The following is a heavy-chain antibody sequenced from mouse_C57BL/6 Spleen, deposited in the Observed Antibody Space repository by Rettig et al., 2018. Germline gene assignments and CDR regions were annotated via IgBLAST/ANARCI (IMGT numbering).Heavy chain of an antibody. CDR3: ARLGYGYEYYFDY. J-gene: IGHJ2*01. V-gene: IGHV1-18*01. Sequence: ATLTVDKSSSTAYMELRSLTSEDTAVYYCARLGYGYEYYFDYWGQGTTLTVSS. D-gene: IGHD2-2*01.